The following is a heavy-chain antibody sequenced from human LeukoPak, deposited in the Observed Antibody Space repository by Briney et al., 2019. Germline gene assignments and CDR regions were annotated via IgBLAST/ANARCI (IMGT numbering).Heavy chain of an antibody. CDR1: GGTFSSYA. CDR3: ATGNAEMVYAPLQY. V-gene: IGHV1-69*05. D-gene: IGHD2-8*01. Sequence: SVKVSCKASGGTFSSYAISWVRQAPGQGLEWMGGIIPIFGTANYAQKFQGRVTITTDESTSTAYMELSSLRSEDTAVYYCATGNAEMVYAPLQYWGQGTLVTVSS. J-gene: IGHJ4*02. CDR2: IIPIFGTA.